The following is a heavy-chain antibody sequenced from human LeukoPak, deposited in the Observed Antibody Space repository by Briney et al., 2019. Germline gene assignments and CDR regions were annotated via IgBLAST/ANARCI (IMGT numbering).Heavy chain of an antibody. CDR2: IYTSGST. J-gene: IGHJ6*03. CDR1: GGSISSYY. Sequence: SETLSLTCTVSGGSISSYYWSWIRQPAGKGLERIGRIYTSGSTNYNPSLKSRVTMSVDTSKNQFSLKLSSVTAADTAVYYCASPPGIAVAGTGSRYMDVWGKGTTVTISS. CDR3: ASPPGIAVAGTGSRYMDV. D-gene: IGHD6-19*01. V-gene: IGHV4-4*07.